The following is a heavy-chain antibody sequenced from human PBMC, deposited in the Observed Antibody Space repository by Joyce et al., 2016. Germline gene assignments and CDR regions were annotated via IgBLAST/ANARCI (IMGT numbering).Heavy chain of an antibody. CDR2: MSGSGTRT. CDR3: AKGALLAYYSSGSYYDY. V-gene: IGHV3-23*01. D-gene: IGHD3-10*01. J-gene: IGHJ4*02. CDR1: GFTFSSYA. Sequence: EVQLLESGGGLVQPGGSLRLSCAASGFTFSSYAMGWVRQAPGKGLEWVSGMSGSGTRTKYADSVKGRLTVSRDNSKNMLYLQMNSLRAEDTAVYYCAKGALLAYYSSGSYYDYWGQGTLVTVSS.